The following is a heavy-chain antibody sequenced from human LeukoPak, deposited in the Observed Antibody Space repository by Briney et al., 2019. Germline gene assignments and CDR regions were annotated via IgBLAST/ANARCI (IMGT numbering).Heavy chain of an antibody. Sequence: NPGGSLRLSCAASGFTFSIYTMNWVRQAPGKGLEWVSSISSSSTIYYADSVKGRFTISRDNAKNSLYLQMNSLRDEDTAVYYCASQGYYYDSSGYFDYWGQGTLVTVSS. CDR2: ISSSSTI. J-gene: IGHJ4*02. CDR3: ASQGYYYDSSGYFDY. CDR1: GFTFSIYT. V-gene: IGHV3-69-1*01. D-gene: IGHD3-22*01.